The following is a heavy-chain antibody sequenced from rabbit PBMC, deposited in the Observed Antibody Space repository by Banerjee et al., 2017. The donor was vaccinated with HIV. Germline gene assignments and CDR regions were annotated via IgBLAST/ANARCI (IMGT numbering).Heavy chain of an antibody. V-gene: IGHV1S39*01. CDR3: ARDRGDWGYYFNL. CDR1: GFDFSTYG. D-gene: IGHD4-1*01. Sequence: QEQLKETGGGLVQPGGSLTLSCKASGFDFSTYGVNWVRQAPGKGLEWIGYITYGGSAYYASWAKGRFTISKTSSTTVTLQMTSLTAADTATYFCARDRGDWGYYFNLWGPGTLVTVS. J-gene: IGHJ4*01. CDR2: ITYGGSA.